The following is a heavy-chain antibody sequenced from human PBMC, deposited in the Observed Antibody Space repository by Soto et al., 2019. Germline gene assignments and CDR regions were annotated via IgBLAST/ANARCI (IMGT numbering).Heavy chain of an antibody. CDR1: GFSLSTSGMC. D-gene: IGHD5-12*01. V-gene: IGHV2-70*01. CDR3: ARTPTMGGYNHLFDY. CDR2: IDWDDDK. Sequence: GPTLVNPTQTLTLTCTFSGFSLSTSGMCVSWIRQPPGKALEWLALIDWDDDKYYSTSLKTRLTISKDTSKNQVVLTMTNMDPVDTATYYCARTPTMGGYNHLFDYWGQGTLVTVSS. J-gene: IGHJ4*02.